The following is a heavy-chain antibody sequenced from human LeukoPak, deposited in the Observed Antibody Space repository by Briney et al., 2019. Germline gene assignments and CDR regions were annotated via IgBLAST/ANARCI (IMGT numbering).Heavy chain of an antibody. D-gene: IGHD6-13*01. CDR2: ISSSSSTI. Sequence: GGSLRLSCAASGFTFCTYSMNWARQAPGKGLEWISYISSSSSTIYYADSVKGRFTISRDNAKNSLYLQMNSLRAEDTAVYYCARTYTSSHFDFWGQGTLVTVSS. CDR1: GFTFCTYS. J-gene: IGHJ4*02. CDR3: ARTYTSSHFDF. V-gene: IGHV3-48*01.